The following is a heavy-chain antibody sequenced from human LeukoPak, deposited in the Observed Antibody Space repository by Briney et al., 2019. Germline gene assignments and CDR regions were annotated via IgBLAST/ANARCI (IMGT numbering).Heavy chain of an antibody. Sequence: SETLSLTCAVYGGSFSGYYWSWIRQPPGKGLEWIGEINHSGSTNYNPSLKSRVTISVDTSKNQFSLKLSSVTAADTAVYYCARGLGDFYFGPGRYPYYLDYGGRGTLVTVPS. D-gene: IGHD3-10*01. CDR1: GGSFSGYY. J-gene: IGHJ4*02. CDR2: INHSGST. CDR3: ARGLGDFYFGPGRYPYYLDY. V-gene: IGHV4-34*01.